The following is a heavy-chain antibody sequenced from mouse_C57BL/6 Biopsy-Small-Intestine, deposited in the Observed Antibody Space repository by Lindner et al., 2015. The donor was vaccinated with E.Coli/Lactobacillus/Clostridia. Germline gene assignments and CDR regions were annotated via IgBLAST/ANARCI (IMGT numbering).Heavy chain of an antibody. CDR3: ARVPPAVQPLDF. V-gene: IGHV1-84*02. CDR2: INPQSGGT. J-gene: IGHJ2*01. Sequence: SVKVSCKASGYTFTAYYIHWVRQAPGQGLQWMGWINPQSGGTNYAQNFQGRVTMTRVTSISTAFLELNSLTSDDTAVYYCARVPPAVQPLDFWGQGTLLTVSS. CDR1: GYTFTAYY. D-gene: IGHD6-1*01.